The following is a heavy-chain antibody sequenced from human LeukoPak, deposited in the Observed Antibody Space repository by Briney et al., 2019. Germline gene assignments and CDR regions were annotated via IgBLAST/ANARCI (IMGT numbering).Heavy chain of an antibody. V-gene: IGHV1-18*01. D-gene: IGHD2-2*01. CDR3: ARDTYCDSTSCRFTQVQY. CDR2: ISAYNGNT. J-gene: IGHJ1*01. Sequence: GASVKVSCKASGYTFTSYGISWVRQAPGQGLEWMGWISAYNGNTNYAQKLQGRVTMTTDTSTSTAYMELRSLRSDDTAVYYCARDTYCDSTSCRFTQVQYWGQGTLVTVSS. CDR1: GYTFTSYG.